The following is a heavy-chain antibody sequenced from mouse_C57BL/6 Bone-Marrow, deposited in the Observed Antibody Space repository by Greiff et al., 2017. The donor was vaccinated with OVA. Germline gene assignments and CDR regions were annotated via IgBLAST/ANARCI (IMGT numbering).Heavy chain of an antibody. Sequence: VQLQESGAELARPGASVKLSCKASGYTFTSYGISWVKQRTGQGLEWFGEIYPRSGNTYYNEKFKGKATLTADKSSSTAYMELRSLTSEDSAVYFCGGRYFDVWGTGTTVTVSS. D-gene: IGHD3-3*01. CDR1: GYTFTSYG. J-gene: IGHJ1*03. CDR2: IYPRSGNT. CDR3: GGRYFDV. V-gene: IGHV1-81*01.